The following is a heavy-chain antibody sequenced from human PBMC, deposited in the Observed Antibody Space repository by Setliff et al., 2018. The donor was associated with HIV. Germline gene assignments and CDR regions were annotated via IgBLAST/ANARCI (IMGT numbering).Heavy chain of an antibody. CDR2: ITDSGA. J-gene: IGHJ3*02. D-gene: IGHD5-18*01. Sequence: GGSLRLSCVASVFTFTTYNMTWVRQAPGKGLEWVSYITDSGAYYADSVKGRFTISRDTSKNSLYLQMNSLRAEDTAVYYCARDYGTAMVDDAFDIWGQGTMVTVSS. CDR3: ARDYGTAMVDDAFDI. CDR1: VFTFTTYN. V-gene: IGHV3-23*01.